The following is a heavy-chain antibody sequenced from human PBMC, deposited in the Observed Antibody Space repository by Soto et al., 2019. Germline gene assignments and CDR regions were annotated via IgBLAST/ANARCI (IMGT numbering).Heavy chain of an antibody. Sequence: QVQLQESGPGLVKPSQTLSLTCTVSGGSISSGGYYWSWIRQHPGKGLEWIGYIYYSGSTYSNPSLKMRVTISVDTSKNQFSLKLRSVTAADTAVYYCAISSGYADWFDPWGQGTLVTVAS. V-gene: IGHV4-31*03. CDR2: IYYSGST. J-gene: IGHJ5*02. CDR3: AISSGYADWFDP. CDR1: GGSISSGGYY. D-gene: IGHD3-22*01.